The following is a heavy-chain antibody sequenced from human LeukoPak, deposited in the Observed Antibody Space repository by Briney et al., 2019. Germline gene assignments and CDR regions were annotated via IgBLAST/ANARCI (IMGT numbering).Heavy chain of an antibody. D-gene: IGHD1-26*01. Sequence: SEALSLTCTVSGASIDTYYWSWVRQPAGKGLEWIGRMYTRGRTHYSPSLESRLTMSVDTSKNQFSLKLTSVTPADTAVYYCANGGNSGSYFEDWGQGTLVTVSS. CDR1: GASIDTYY. CDR2: MYTRGRT. CDR3: ANGGNSGSYFED. J-gene: IGHJ4*02. V-gene: IGHV4-4*07.